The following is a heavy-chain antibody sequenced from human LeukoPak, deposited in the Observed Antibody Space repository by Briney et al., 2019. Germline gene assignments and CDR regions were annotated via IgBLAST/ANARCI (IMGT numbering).Heavy chain of an antibody. V-gene: IGHV3-48*04. CDR1: GFTFSSYS. CDR3: ARDSSWFGELWDAFDI. D-gene: IGHD3-10*01. Sequence: GGSLRLSCAASGFTFSSYSMNWVRQAPGKGLEWVSYISSSSSTIYYADSVKGRFTISRDNAKNSLYLQMNSLRAEDTAVYYCARDSSWFGELWDAFDIWAKGQWSPSLQ. CDR2: ISSSSSTI. J-gene: IGHJ3*02.